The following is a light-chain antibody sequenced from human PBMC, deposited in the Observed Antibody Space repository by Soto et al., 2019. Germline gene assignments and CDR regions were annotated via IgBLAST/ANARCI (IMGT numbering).Light chain of an antibody. J-gene: IGLJ3*02. CDR1: AANIRDNY. CDR3: GTWDSSLDALV. V-gene: IGLV1-51*01. CDR2: DNV. Sequence: QSVLTQPPSVSASPGQKVTIACSGSAANIRDNYVSWYQQVPGTAPILLIYDNVKRLPGIPDRFSGSTSGTSATLDIAGLQTGDDADYYCGTWDSSLDALVFGGGTKLTVL.